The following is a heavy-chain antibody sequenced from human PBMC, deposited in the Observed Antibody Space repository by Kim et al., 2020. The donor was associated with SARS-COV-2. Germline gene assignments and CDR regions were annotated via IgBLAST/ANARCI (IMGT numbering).Heavy chain of an antibody. J-gene: IGHJ6*02. CDR1: GGTFSSYA. CDR2: IIPIFGTA. V-gene: IGHV1-69*13. Sequence: SVKVSCKASGGTFSSYAISWVRQAPGQGLEWMGGIIPIFGTANYAQKFQGRVXIPADPSTSTAYMGLSSLXSEDTAVYYCARGGXGXGXKEYDRTRSYYGXXVWGQXXXVTVSS. D-gene: IGHD3-16*01. CDR3: ARGGXGXGXKEYDRTRSYYGXXV.